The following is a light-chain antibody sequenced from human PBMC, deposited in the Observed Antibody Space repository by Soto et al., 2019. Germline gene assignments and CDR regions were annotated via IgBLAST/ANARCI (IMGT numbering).Light chain of an antibody. CDR1: QDISGW. Sequence: ILMTQSPPTLSASVGDRVIITCRASQDISGWLAWYQQKPGKAPKLLVFDASSLEEGVPSRFSGSGSGTEFTLTISRLQPDDSATYYCQQYNSFLTFGGGTKVDIK. CDR3: QQYNSFLT. J-gene: IGKJ4*01. CDR2: DAS. V-gene: IGKV1-5*01.